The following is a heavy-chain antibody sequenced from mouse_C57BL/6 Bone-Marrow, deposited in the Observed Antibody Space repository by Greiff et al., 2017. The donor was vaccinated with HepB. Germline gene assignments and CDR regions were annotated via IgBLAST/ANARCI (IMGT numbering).Heavy chain of an antibody. D-gene: IGHD2-5*01. CDR1: GFSLTSYG. J-gene: IGHJ3*01. Sequence: QVQLKQSGPGLVQPSQSLSITCTVSGFSLTSYGVHWVRQSPGKGLEWLGVIWSGGSTDYNAAFISRLSISKDNSKSQVFFKMNSLQADDTAIYYCARKDYSNYEGFAYWGQGTLVTVSA. V-gene: IGHV2-2*01. CDR2: IWSGGST. CDR3: ARKDYSNYEGFAY.